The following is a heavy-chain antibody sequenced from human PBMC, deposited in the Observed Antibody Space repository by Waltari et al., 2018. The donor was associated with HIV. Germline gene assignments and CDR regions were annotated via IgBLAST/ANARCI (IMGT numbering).Heavy chain of an antibody. V-gene: IGHV1-24*01. J-gene: IGHJ4*02. Sequence: QVQLVQSGAEVKKPGASVKVSCKVSGYTLTELSMHWVRQAPGKGLEWMGGFDPEDGETIYAQKCQGKVTMTEDTYTDPVYMELSSLKSEDTAVYYCATVRYYYDSCCYDYWGQGTLVTVSS. CDR3: ATVRYYYDSCCYDY. CDR1: GYTLTELS. CDR2: FDPEDGET. D-gene: IGHD3-22*01.